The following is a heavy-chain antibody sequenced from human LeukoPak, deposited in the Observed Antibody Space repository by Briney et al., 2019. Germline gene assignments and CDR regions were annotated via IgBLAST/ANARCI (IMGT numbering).Heavy chain of an antibody. CDR1: GGTFSRYA. J-gene: IGHJ4*02. D-gene: IGHD3-22*01. CDR2: ITPMFGTA. V-gene: IGHV1-69*01. CDR3: ARDASISDNSAYYYLW. Sequence: SVKVSCKASGGTFSRYAISWVRQAPGQGLEWMGGITPMFGTANYAQKFQGRVTITAHESSSTAYMELSSLRSEDTAVYYCARDASISDNSAYYYLWWGQGTLVTVSS.